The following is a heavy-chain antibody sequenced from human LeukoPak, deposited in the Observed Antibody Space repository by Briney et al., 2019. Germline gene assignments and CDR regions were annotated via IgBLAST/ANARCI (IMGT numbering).Heavy chain of an antibody. CDR1: GFTFSSYW. V-gene: IGHV3-7*02. D-gene: IGHD6-19*01. Sequence: GGSLRLSCAASGFTFSSYWMSWVRQAPGKGLEWVANIKQDGSEKYYVDSVKGRFTISRDNAKNSLYLQMNSLRAEDTAVYYCAKRPRAVAEAYFDYWGQGTLVTVSS. J-gene: IGHJ4*02. CDR3: AKRPRAVAEAYFDY. CDR2: IKQDGSEK.